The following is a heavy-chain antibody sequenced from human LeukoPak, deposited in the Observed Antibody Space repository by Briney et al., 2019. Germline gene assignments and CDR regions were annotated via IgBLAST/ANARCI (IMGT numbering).Heavy chain of an antibody. CDR3: ARTPNSGSYYAYYYYMDV. J-gene: IGHJ6*03. CDR2: ISGYKGNT. Sequence: ASVKVSCKGSGYTFRSYGINWVRQAPGQGLEWMGWISGYKGNTNYAQKLQGRVTMTTDTSTSTAYMELRSLRSDDTAVYYCARTPNSGSYYAYYYYMDVWGKGATVTISS. D-gene: IGHD1-26*01. V-gene: IGHV1-18*01. CDR1: GYTFRSYG.